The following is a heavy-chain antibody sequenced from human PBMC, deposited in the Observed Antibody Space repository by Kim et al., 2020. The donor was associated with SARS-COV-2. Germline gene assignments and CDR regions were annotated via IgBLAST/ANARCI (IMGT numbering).Heavy chain of an antibody. CDR2: GTT. D-gene: IGHD3-22*01. Sequence: GTTDYAAPVKGRFTISRDDSKNTLYLQMNSLKTEDTAVYYCTTDQPMIVAWGQGTLVTVSS. CDR3: TTDQPMIVA. V-gene: IGHV3-15*01. J-gene: IGHJ5*02.